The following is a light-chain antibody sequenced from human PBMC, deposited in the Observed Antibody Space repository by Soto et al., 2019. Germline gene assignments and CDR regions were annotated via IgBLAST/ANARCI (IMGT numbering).Light chain of an antibody. J-gene: IGLJ1*01. CDR1: SSNIGAGYD. CDR3: SSYTSDGTLV. CDR2: GNS. Sequence: QSVLTQPPSVSGAPGQRVTISCTGSSSNIGAGYDVHWYQQLPGTAPKLLIYGNSNRPSGVPDRFSGSKSGTSASLAITGLQAEDEADYYCSSYTSDGTLVFGTGTKLTVL. V-gene: IGLV1-40*01.